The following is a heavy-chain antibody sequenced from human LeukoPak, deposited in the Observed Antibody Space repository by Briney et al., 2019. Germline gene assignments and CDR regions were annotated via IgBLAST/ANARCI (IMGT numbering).Heavy chain of an antibody. CDR1: GFTFSSYG. CDR3: AKALYGDGLNFDY. Sequence: GRSLRLSCAASGFTFSSYGMHWVRQAPGKGLEWVAVISYDESNKYYADSVKGRFTISRDNSKNTLYLQMNSLRAEDTAVYYCAKALYGDGLNFDYWGQGTLVTVSS. CDR2: ISYDESNK. J-gene: IGHJ4*02. D-gene: IGHD4-17*01. V-gene: IGHV3-30*18.